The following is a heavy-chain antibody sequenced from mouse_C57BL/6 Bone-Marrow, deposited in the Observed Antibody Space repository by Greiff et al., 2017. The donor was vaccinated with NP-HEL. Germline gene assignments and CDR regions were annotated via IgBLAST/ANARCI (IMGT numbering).Heavy chain of an antibody. D-gene: IGHD1-1*01. CDR3: ARSADYYGSSGYYAMDY. Sequence: VQLQQPGAELVRPGTSVKLSCKASGYTFTSYWMHWVKQRPGQGLEWIGVIDPSDSYTNYNQKFKGKATLTVDTSSSTAYMQLSSLTSEDSAVYYCARSADYYGSSGYYAMDYWGQGTSVTVSS. V-gene: IGHV1-59*01. CDR1: GYTFTSYW. CDR2: IDPSDSYT. J-gene: IGHJ4*01.